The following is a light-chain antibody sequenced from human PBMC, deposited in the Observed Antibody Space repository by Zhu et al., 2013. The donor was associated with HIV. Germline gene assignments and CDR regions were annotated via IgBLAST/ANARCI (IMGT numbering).Light chain of an antibody. J-gene: IGLJ1*01. CDR2: DVT. V-gene: IGLV2-23*02. CDR1: SSDVGSYDY. CDR3: CSYAGSSTYV. Sequence: QSALTQPPSASGSLGQSVAISCTGTSSDVGSYDYVSWYQQHPDKAPKVIIYDVTKRPSGVSNRFSGSKSGNTASLTISGLQAEDEADYYCCSYAGSSTYVFGSGTKVTVL.